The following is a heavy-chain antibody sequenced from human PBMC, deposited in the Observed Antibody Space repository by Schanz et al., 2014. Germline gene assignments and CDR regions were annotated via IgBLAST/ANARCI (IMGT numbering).Heavy chain of an antibody. D-gene: IGHD3-10*01. CDR2: ISAYNGNT. CDR1: GYTFTSYG. J-gene: IGHJ6*02. V-gene: IGHV1-18*01. Sequence: QVHLVQSGAEVKKPGASVRVSCKASGYTFTSYGINWVRQAPGQGLEWMGWISAYNGNTNYAQKLQGRVTLTADTSTSTAYMELRNLRSDDTAVYYCARAKRFGDMDVWGQGTTVTVSS. CDR3: ARAKRFGDMDV.